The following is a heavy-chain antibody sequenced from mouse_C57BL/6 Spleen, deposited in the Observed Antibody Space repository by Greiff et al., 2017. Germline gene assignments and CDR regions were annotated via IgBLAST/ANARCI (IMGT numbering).Heavy chain of an antibody. CDR2: ISSGSSTI. D-gene: IGHD1-1*01. CDR3: ARCLFGTTVVDY. CDR1: GFTFSDYG. J-gene: IGHJ2*01. V-gene: IGHV5-17*01. Sequence: EVKLMESGGGLVKPGGSLKLSCAASGFTFSDYGMHWVRQAPEKGLEWVAYISSGSSTIYYADTVKGRFTISRDNAKNTLFLQMTSLRSEDTAMYYCARCLFGTTVVDYWGQGTTLTVSS.